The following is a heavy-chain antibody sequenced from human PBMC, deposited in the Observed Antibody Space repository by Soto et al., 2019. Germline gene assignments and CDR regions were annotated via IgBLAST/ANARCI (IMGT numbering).Heavy chain of an antibody. CDR1: GFSLSTTGVA. J-gene: IGHJ3*02. CDR2: IYWNDDK. CDR3: AHRQKIGTAGTGAFDI. D-gene: IGHD6-13*01. V-gene: IGHV2-5*01. Sequence: GSGPTLVNPTQTLTLTCTFSGFSLSTTGVAVGWIRQPPGKALEWLALIYWNDDKRYSPSLKSRLTITKDTSKSQVVLTLTDMDPVDTATFYCAHRQKIGTAGTGAFDIWGQGTMVTVSS.